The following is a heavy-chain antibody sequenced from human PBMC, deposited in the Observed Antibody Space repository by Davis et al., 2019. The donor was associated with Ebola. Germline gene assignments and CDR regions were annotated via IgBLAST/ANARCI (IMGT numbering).Heavy chain of an antibody. Sequence: GESLKISCAASGFTFSRYWMHWVRQAPGKGLVWVSRINSDGSSTHYADSVKGRFTISRDNAKNTLYLQMNSLRAEDTAVYYCARVRATIPLVWFDYWGQGTLVTVSS. V-gene: IGHV3-74*01. CDR2: INSDGSST. CDR3: ARVRATIPLVWFDY. J-gene: IGHJ5*01. D-gene: IGHD5-12*01. CDR1: GFTFSRYW.